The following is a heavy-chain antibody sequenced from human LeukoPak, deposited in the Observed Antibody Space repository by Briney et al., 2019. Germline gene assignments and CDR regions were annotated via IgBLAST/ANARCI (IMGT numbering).Heavy chain of an antibody. CDR2: ISYDGSNK. CDR1: GFTFSSYG. Sequence: GGSLRLSCAASGFTFSSYGMHWVRQAPGKGLEWVAVISYDGSNKYYADSVKGRFTISRDNSKNTLYLQMNSLRAEDTAVYYCAKIMVRGVTHDAFDIWGQGTMVTVSS. J-gene: IGHJ3*02. V-gene: IGHV3-30*18. CDR3: AKIMVRGVTHDAFDI. D-gene: IGHD3-10*01.